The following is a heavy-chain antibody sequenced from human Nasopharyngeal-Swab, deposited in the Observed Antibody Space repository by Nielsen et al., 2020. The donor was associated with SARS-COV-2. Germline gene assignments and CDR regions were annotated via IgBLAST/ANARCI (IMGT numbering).Heavy chain of an antibody. CDR3: AKDHKMDSGGGVGYMDV. Sequence: VRQAPGNGLEWVAFIRYDGFNQHYADSVKGRFTISRDSFKNTLYLQLNSLRAEDTAVYYCAKDHKMDSGGGVGYMDVWGKGTTVTVSS. V-gene: IGHV3-30*02. CDR2: IRYDGFNQ. J-gene: IGHJ6*03. D-gene: IGHD3-16*01.